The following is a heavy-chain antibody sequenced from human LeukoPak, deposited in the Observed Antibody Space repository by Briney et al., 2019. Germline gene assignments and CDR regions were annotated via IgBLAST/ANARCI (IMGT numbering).Heavy chain of an antibody. CDR3: ARGGSGFYFDY. V-gene: IGHV1-2*02. Sequence: ASVKVSCKASGYTFTSYGISWVRQAPGQGLEWMGWINPNSGGTNYAQKFQGRVTMTRDTSISTAYMELSRLRSDDTAVYYCARGGSGFYFDYWGQGTLVTVSS. CDR2: INPNSGGT. J-gene: IGHJ4*02. CDR1: GYTFTSYG. D-gene: IGHD6-19*01.